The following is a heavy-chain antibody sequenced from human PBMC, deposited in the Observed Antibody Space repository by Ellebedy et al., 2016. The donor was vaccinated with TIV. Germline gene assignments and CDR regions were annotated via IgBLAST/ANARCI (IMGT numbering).Heavy chain of an antibody. CDR2: ISSSSSYI. D-gene: IGHD2-15*01. V-gene: IGHV3-21*01. J-gene: IGHJ4*02. CDR1: GFTFSSYS. CDR3: ARDRCSGGSCYLGY. Sequence: GGPLRLSCAASGFTFSSYSMNWVRQAPGKGLEWVSSISSSSSYIYYADSVKGRFTISRDNAKNSLYLQMNSLRAEDTAVYYCARDRCSGGSCYLGYWGQGTLVTVSS.